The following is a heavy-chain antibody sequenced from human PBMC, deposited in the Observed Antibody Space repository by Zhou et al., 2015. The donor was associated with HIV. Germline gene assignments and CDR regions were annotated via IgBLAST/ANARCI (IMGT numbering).Heavy chain of an antibody. D-gene: IGHD5-24*01. CDR3: ARDGRRQMATKRTAVDFDY. J-gene: IGHJ4*02. Sequence: QVQLVQSGAEVKKPGSSVKVSCKASGGTFSSYAISWVRQAPGQGLEWMGGIIPIFGTANYAQKFQGRVTITADESTSTAYMELSSLRSEDTAVYYCARDGRRQMATKRTAVDFDYWGQGTLVTVSS. CDR1: GGTFSSYA. CDR2: IIPIFGTA. V-gene: IGHV1-69*01.